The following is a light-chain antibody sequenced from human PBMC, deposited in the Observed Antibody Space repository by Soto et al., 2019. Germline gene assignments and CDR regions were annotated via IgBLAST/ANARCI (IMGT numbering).Light chain of an antibody. V-gene: IGKV1-39*01. CDR3: QQGHTSPWP. CDR2: AAS. Sequence: TQSTQSPSTLHVTVEDRVTIPCRESQDILYYLNCYQQQSGQVPRLLIYAASTLNSEVQSWFSSSGSEIDFTHSITGLQPKDFATYHCQQGHTSPWPFGQGTKVDI. CDR1: QDILYY. J-gene: IGKJ1*01.